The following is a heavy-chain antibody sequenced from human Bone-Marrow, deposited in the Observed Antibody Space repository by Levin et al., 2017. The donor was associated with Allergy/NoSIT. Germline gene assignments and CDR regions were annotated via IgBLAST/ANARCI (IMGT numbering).Heavy chain of an antibody. CDR3: ARLFEDDYIWGSYPWFDP. Sequence: LRLSCTVSGGSISSGGYYWSWIRQHPGKGLEWIGYIYYSGSTYYNPSLKSRVTISVDTSKNQFSLKLSSVTAADTAVYYCARLFEDDYIWGSYPWFDPWGQGTLVTVSS. J-gene: IGHJ5*02. CDR2: IYYSGST. D-gene: IGHD3-16*02. V-gene: IGHV4-31*03. CDR1: GGSISSGGYY.